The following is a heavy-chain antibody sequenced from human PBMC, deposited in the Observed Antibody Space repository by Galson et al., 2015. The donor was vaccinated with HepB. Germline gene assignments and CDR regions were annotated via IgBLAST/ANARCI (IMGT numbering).Heavy chain of an antibody. V-gene: IGHV1-69*13. CDR3: ARAYDSSGAHPRWRYFQH. J-gene: IGHJ1*01. CDR2: IIPIFGTA. Sequence: SVKVSCKASGGTFSSYAISWVRQAPGQGLEWMGGIIPIFGTANCAQKFQGRVTITADESTSTAYMELSSLRSEDTAVYYCARAYDSSGAHPRWRYFQHWGQGSLVTVSS. CDR1: GGTFSSYA. D-gene: IGHD3-22*01.